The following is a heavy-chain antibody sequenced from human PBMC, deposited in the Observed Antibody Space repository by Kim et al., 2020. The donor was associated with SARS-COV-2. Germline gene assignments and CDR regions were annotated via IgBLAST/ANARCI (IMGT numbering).Heavy chain of an antibody. D-gene: IGHD3-16*01. CDR3: TRVHATSSAFWVAFD. V-gene: IGHV3-73*01. CDR2: IRSKANSYEK. J-gene: IGHJ3*02. Sequence: GGSLRLSCAASGFTFSGSAINWVRQASGKGLEWVGRIRSKANSYEKTYAVSGRGSFSISRDDSTNSVYMKMNNLKTEDTAVYSCTRVHATSSAFWVAFD. CDR1: GFTFSGSA.